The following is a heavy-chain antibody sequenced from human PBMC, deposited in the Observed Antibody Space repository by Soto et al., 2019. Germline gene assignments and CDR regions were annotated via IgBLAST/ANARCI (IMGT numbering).Heavy chain of an antibody. Sequence: QITLKESGPTLVKPTQTLPLTCTFSGFSLTTPGVGVGWIRQPPGKALEWLGIIYWNDDERYSPSLTSRLTLTKDTSKNQVVLTMTNMDPVDTTTYYCAHRRTYSGSYSFTNLFDPWGPGTLVTVSS. V-gene: IGHV2-5*01. J-gene: IGHJ5*02. D-gene: IGHD1-26*01. CDR1: GFSLTTPGVG. CDR3: AHRRTYSGSYSFTNLFDP. CDR2: IYWNDDE.